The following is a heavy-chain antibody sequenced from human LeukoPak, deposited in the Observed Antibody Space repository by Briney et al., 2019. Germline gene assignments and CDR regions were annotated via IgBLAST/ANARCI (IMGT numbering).Heavy chain of an antibody. CDR2: INHSGST. Sequence: PSETLSLTCAVYGGSFSGYYWSWIRQPPGKGLEWIGEINHSGSTNYNPSLKSRVTISVDTSKNQFSLKLSSVTAADTAVYYCARGDSIAVAGTRFDYWGQGTLVTVSS. D-gene: IGHD6-19*01. CDR1: GGSFSGYY. CDR3: ARGDSIAVAGTRFDY. J-gene: IGHJ4*02. V-gene: IGHV4-34*01.